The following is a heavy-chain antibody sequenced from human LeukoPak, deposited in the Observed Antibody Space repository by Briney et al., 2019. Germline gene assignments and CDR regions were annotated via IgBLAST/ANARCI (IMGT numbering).Heavy chain of an antibody. CDR3: ATDRLPYYYNSSGYYPFDY. Sequence: ASVKVSCKASGCTFTSYAISWVRQAPGQGLEWMGGIIPIFGTANYAQKFQGRITITTDEYTTTAYMELSSLTSADTAVYYCATDRLPYYYNSSGYYPFDYWGQGTLVTVSS. D-gene: IGHD3-22*01. V-gene: IGHV1-69*05. CDR1: GCTFTSYA. J-gene: IGHJ4*02. CDR2: IIPIFGTA.